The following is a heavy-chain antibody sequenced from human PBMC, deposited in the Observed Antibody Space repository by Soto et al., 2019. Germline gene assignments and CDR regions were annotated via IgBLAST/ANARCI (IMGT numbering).Heavy chain of an antibody. CDR3: ARASYCGGDCYSWFDP. Sequence: ASVKVSCKASGGTFSSYAISWVRQAPGQGLEWMGGIIPIFGTANYAQKFQGRVTITADESTSTAYMELSSLRSEDTAVYYCARASYCGGDCYSWFDPWGQGTLVTVSS. D-gene: IGHD2-21*02. CDR1: GGTFSSYA. V-gene: IGHV1-69*13. CDR2: IIPIFGTA. J-gene: IGHJ5*02.